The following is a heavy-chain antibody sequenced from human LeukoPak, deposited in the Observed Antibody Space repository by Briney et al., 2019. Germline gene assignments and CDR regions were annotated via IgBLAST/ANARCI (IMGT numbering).Heavy chain of an antibody. D-gene: IGHD4-17*01. CDR1: GGSISSGSHY. Sequence: PSETLSLTCSVSGGSISSGSHYWTWIRQPAGKGLEWIGRIYTSGSTNYNPSLKSRVTISVDTSKNQFSLKLSSVTAADTAVYYCARGSGDGDRMLSDYWGQGTLVTVSS. J-gene: IGHJ4*02. CDR3: ARGSGDGDRMLSDY. CDR2: IYTSGST. V-gene: IGHV4-61*02.